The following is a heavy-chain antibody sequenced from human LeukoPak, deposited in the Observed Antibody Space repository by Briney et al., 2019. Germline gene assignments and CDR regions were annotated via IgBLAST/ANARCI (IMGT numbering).Heavy chain of an antibody. CDR2: ITASGGST. J-gene: IGHJ4*02. D-gene: IGHD3-9*01. Sequence: PGGSLRLSCAASGFPFSNNVMTWVRQAPGRGLDWLSAITASGGSTYYADSVKGRFTISRDNSKNTLYLQMNSLRADDTAVYYCAKTFPYGTTWYGICDYWGQGALVTVSS. CDR1: GFPFSNNV. V-gene: IGHV3-23*01. CDR3: AKTFPYGTTWYGICDY.